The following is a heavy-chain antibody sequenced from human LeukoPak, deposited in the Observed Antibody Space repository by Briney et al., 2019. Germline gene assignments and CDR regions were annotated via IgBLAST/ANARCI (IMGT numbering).Heavy chain of an antibody. CDR3: ASQRPKNVLRFLEWGGGNFEI. Sequence: SQTLSLTCTVSGGPLSSGSYFWSWIPKPAGKGLEWIGRIYTSGSTNYSPSLKSRVTISVDTSKNQFSLKLSSVTAADTAVYYCASQRPKNVLRFLEWGGGNFEIWGQGTMVTVSS. CDR1: GGPLSSGSYF. CDR2: IYTSGST. J-gene: IGHJ3*02. D-gene: IGHD3-3*01. V-gene: IGHV4-61*02.